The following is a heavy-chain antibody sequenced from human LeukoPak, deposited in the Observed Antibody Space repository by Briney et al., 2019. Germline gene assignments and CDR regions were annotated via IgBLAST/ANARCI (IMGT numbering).Heavy chain of an antibody. V-gene: IGHV3-15*01. CDR1: GFTFSNAW. CDR2: IKSKTGGGTT. J-gene: IGHJ4*02. Sequence: GGSLRLSCAASGFTFSNAWMSWVRQAPGKGLEWVGRIKSKTGGGTTDYAAPVKGRFAISRDDSKNTLYLQMNSLKTEDTAVYYCTTTSAFPFGYWGQGTLVTVSS. CDR3: TTTSAFPFGY.